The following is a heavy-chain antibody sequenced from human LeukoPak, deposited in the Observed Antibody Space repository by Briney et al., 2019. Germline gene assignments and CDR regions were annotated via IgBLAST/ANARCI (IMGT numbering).Heavy chain of an antibody. J-gene: IGHJ4*02. CDR1: GFTFSSYE. CDR2: ISSSGSSI. V-gene: IGHV3-48*03. Sequence: GGSLRLSCAASGFTFSSYEMNWVRQAPGKGLEWVSYISSSGSSIYYADSVKGRFTISRDNAKNSLYLQMNSLRAEDTAVYYCASGPWELDYWGQGTRVTVSS. CDR3: ASGPWELDY. D-gene: IGHD1-26*01.